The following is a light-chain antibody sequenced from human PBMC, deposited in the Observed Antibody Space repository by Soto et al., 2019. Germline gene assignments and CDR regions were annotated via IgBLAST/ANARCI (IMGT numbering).Light chain of an antibody. CDR3: QQYNSYSVT. J-gene: IGKJ5*01. CDR1: QTISTW. V-gene: IGKV1-5*01. CDR2: DAS. Sequence: DIQMTQSPSTLSASVGDRVTITCRASQTISTWLAWYQQKAGKAPKVLIYDASSLESGVPSRFSGSGSGTEFTLTISSLQPDDFATYYCQQYNSYSVTFGQGTRLEIK.